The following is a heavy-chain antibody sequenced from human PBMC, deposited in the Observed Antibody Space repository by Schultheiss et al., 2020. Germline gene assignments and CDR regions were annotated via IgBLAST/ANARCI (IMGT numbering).Heavy chain of an antibody. CDR1: GYTFTGYY. Sequence: ASVKVSCKASGYTFTGYYMHWVRQAPGQGLEWVGWISPYTGNTNYAQKLQDRVTMTTDTSTSTAYMELRSLRSDDTAVYYCARNVRWVTMVRGGLDFWAQGTLVTVSS. D-gene: IGHD3-10*01. CDR2: ISPYTGNT. V-gene: IGHV1-18*04. CDR3: ARNVRWVTMVRGGLDF. J-gene: IGHJ4*02.